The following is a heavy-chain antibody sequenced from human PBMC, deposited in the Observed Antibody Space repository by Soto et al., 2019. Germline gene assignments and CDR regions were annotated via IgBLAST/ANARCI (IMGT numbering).Heavy chain of an antibody. CDR2: ISYDGRDT. V-gene: IGHV3-30*18. J-gene: IGHJ4*02. Sequence: QVQLVESGGGVVEPGRSRRLSCATSGFTLSSFGMHWVRQAPGKGLEWVALISYDGRDTYYADSVKGRFTISRDNRKSTLYLEMNSLRPEDTAVYYCAKDRGLYSGTSDYWGQGALVTVSS. D-gene: IGHD1-26*01. CDR1: GFTLSSFG. CDR3: AKDRGLYSGTSDY.